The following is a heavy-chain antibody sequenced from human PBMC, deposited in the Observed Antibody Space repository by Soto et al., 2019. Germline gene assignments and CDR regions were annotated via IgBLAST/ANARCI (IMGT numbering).Heavy chain of an antibody. CDR3: ARDSVGTAMVYYYYYGMDV. CDR1: GDSVSESSVS. D-gene: IGHD5-18*01. J-gene: IGHJ6*02. CDR2: TNYGSKWYN. V-gene: IGHV6-1*01. Sequence: PSQTLSLTCAISGDSVSESSVSWNWIRQSPSRGLEWLGRTNYGSKWYNAYAESVRSRITISPDTSKNQFSLHLTSVTPEDTAVYYCARDSVGTAMVYYYYYGMDVCGQGTTVIVSS.